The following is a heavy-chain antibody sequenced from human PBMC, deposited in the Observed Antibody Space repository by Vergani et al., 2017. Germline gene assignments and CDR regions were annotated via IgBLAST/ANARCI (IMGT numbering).Heavy chain of an antibody. CDR3: ARGLGRGGAARPLGY. CDR2: INHSGST. V-gene: IGHV4-34*01. J-gene: IGHJ4*02. CDR1: GGSFSGYY. Sequence: QVQLQQWGAGLLQPSETLSLTCAVYGGSFSGYYWGWIRQPPGEGLGWIGEINHSGSTNYNPSLKSRVTISVDTSKNQFSLKLSSVTAADTAVYYCARGLGRGGAARPLGYWGQGTLVTVSS. D-gene: IGHD6-6*01.